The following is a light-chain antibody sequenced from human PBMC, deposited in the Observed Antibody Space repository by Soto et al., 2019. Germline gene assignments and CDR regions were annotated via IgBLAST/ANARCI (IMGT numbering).Light chain of an antibody. Sequence: DIQMTQSPSSLSASVGDRVTITCQASQGITKSLNWYQQKPGKAPKLLIYDASMLETGVPLRFTGSGSGTDFNFTISGLQPEDIATYYCQQHEDLPLTFGPGTKVNIK. CDR3: QQHEDLPLT. CDR2: DAS. CDR1: QGITKS. V-gene: IGKV1-33*01. J-gene: IGKJ3*01.